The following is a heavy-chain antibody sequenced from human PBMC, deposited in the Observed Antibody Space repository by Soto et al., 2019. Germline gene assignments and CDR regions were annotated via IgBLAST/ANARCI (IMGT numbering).Heavy chain of an antibody. CDR1: GGSISSYY. D-gene: IGHD6-25*01. Sequence: SETLSLTCTVSGGSISSYYWSWIRQPPGKGLEWIGYIYYSGSTNYNPSLKSRVTISVDTSKNQFSLELSTVTAEDTAVYYCARGGISPEERRFDPWGQGTLVTVSS. CDR3: ARGGISPEERRFDP. J-gene: IGHJ5*02. CDR2: IYYSGST. V-gene: IGHV4-59*01.